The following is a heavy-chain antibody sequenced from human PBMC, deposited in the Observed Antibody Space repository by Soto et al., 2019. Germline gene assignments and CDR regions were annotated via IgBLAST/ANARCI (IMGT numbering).Heavy chain of an antibody. D-gene: IGHD3-22*01. CDR3: ARVAYYYDSSGYQSLYYFDY. CDR2: IYYSGST. CDR1: GGSVSSGSYY. Sequence: SETLSLTCTVSGGSVSSGSYYWSWIRQPPGKGLEWIGYIYYSGSTNYNPSLKSRVTISVDTSKNQFSLKLSSVTAADTAVYYCARVAYYYDSSGYQSLYYFDYWGQGTLVTVSS. V-gene: IGHV4-61*01. J-gene: IGHJ4*02.